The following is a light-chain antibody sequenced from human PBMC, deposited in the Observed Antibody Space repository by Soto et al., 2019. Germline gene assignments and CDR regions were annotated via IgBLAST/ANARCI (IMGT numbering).Light chain of an antibody. Sequence: QSALTQPRSVSGSPGQSVTISCTGSSSDVGGSNFVSWYQQHPVKAPKLVIYDVSKRPSGVPDRFSGSKSGNPASLTISGLQAEDEADYYCCSYAGNSLWVFGGGTKLTVL. CDR1: SSDVGGSNF. V-gene: IGLV2-11*01. J-gene: IGLJ3*02. CDR2: DVS. CDR3: CSYAGNSLWV.